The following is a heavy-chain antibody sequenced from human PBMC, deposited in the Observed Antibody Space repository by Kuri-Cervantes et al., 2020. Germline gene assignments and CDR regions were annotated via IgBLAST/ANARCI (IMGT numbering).Heavy chain of an antibody. CDR2: ISSSSSYI. J-gene: IGHJ6*03. D-gene: IGHD3/OR15-3a*01. CDR1: GFTFSSYS. V-gene: IGHV3-21*01. Sequence: GESLKISCAASGFTFSSYSMNWVRQAPGKGLEWVSSISSSSSYIYYADSVKGRFTISRDNAKNSLYLQMNSLRAEDTAVYYCARDGLPYYYYYYYMDVWGKGTTVTVSS. CDR3: ARDGLPYYYYYYYMDV.